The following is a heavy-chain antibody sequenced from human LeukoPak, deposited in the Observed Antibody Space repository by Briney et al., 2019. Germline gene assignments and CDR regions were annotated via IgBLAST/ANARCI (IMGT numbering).Heavy chain of an antibody. CDR1: GGSISSGGYS. D-gene: IGHD2-2*01. CDR2: IYHSGST. V-gene: IGHV4-30-2*01. J-gene: IGHJ5*02. Sequence: SETLSLTCAVSGGSISSGGYSWRWIRQPPGRGLEWIGYIYHSGSTYYNPSLKSRVTISVDRSKNQFSLKLSSVTAAATAVYHCARGYCSSTSCYLGSWFDPWGQGTLVTVSS. CDR3: ARGYCSSTSCYLGSWFDP.